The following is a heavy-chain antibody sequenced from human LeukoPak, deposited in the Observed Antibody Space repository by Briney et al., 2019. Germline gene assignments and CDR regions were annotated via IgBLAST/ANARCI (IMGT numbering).Heavy chain of an antibody. CDR1: GFTFSNYW. Sequence: GGSLRLSCAASGFTFSNYWMHWVRQAPGKGLVYVSRINSDGSSANYADSVQGRFTISRDNAKNTLYLEMNSLRADDTAVYYCARPVTGTYAPLEYRGQGTLVTVSS. V-gene: IGHV3-74*01. J-gene: IGHJ4*02. CDR3: ARPVTGTYAPLEY. CDR2: INSDGSSA. D-gene: IGHD1-1*01.